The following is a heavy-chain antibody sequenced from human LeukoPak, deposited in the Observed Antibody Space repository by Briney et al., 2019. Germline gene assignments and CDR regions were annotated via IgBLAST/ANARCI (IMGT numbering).Heavy chain of an antibody. CDR1: GYTFTSYG. J-gene: IGHJ6*03. CDR2: ISAYNGNT. CDR3: ARGSSIHVLLYHYYYMDV. V-gene: IGHV1-18*01. Sequence: ASVKVSCKASGYTFTSYGISWVRQAPGQGLEWMGWISAYNGNTNYAQKPQGRATMTTDTSTRTAYMELRSLRSDDTAVYYCARGSSIHVLLYHYYYMDVWGKGTTVAVSS. D-gene: IGHD2-2*01.